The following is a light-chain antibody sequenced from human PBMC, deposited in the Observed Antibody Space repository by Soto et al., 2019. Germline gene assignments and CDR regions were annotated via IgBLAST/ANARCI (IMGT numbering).Light chain of an antibody. CDR3: QQYNSWPET. J-gene: IGKJ1*01. CDR2: DAS. Sequence: EIVLTQSPGTLSLSPGERATLSCRASQSVSSSLAWYQQKPGQAPRLFIYDASTRATGIPARFTGSGSGTEFTLTISGLQSEDFAVYYCQQYNSWPETFGQGTKVDIK. V-gene: IGKV3-15*01. CDR1: QSVSSS.